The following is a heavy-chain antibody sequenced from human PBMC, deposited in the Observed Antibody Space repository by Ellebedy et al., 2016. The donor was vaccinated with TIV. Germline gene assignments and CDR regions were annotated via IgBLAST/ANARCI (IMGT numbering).Heavy chain of an antibody. V-gene: IGHV3-23*01. J-gene: IGHJ5*01. CDR2: ISGNSAYI. CDR3: AKDADGSQLDWFDS. D-gene: IGHD1-1*01. CDR1: GFTFSTYS. Sequence: PGGSLRLSCGASGFTFSTYSMTWVRQAPGKEPEWVSAISGNSAYIYYADSLKGRFTISRDNSKNTLYLQMNSLRADDTAVYYCAKDADGSQLDWFDSWGQGTLVTVSS.